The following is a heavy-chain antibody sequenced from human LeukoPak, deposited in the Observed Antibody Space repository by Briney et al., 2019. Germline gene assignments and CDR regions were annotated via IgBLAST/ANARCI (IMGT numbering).Heavy chain of an antibody. CDR3: ARAASSWSYLNY. CDR1: GFTFSDYS. J-gene: IGHJ4*02. D-gene: IGHD6-13*01. CDR2: ISSSSSYI. V-gene: IGHV3-21*01. Sequence: GSLRLSCAASGFTFSDYSMNWVRQAPGKGLEWVSSISSSSSYIYYADSVKGRFTISRDNAKNSLYLQMNSLRAEDTAVYYCARAASSWSYLNYWGQGTLVTVSS.